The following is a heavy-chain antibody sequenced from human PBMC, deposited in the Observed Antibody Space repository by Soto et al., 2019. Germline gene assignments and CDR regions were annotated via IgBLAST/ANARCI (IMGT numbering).Heavy chain of an antibody. CDR3: ARDGDVNTGFGKDY. CDR2: IWYDGGNK. D-gene: IGHD3-16*01. V-gene: IGHV3-33*01. CDR1: GFTFSNYG. Sequence: GGSLRLSCAASGFTFSNYGMHWVRQAPGKGLEWVAFIWYDGGNKYYAESVKGRFTISRDNSKNTLYLQMNSLRAEDTAVYYCARDGDVNTGFGKDYWGQGTLVTVPQ. J-gene: IGHJ4*02.